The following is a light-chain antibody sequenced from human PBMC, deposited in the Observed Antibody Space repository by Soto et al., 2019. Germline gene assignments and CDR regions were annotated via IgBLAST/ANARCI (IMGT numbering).Light chain of an antibody. V-gene: IGLV2-23*01. CDR1: SSDVGSYNL. CDR2: EGS. CDR3: CSYAGSV. Sequence: QSALTQPASVSGFPGQWITISCTGTSSDVGSYNLVSWYQQHPGKAPKLMIYEGSKRPSGVSNRFSGSKSGNTASLTISGLQAEDEADYYCCSYAGSVFGGGTKVTVL. J-gene: IGLJ2*01.